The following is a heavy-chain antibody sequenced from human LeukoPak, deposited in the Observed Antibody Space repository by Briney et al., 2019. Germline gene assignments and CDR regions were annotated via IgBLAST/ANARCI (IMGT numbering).Heavy chain of an antibody. CDR2: IYSGGST. D-gene: IGHD6-25*01. CDR3: AKGRKPSTGYSSGWDLGY. Sequence: GGSLRLSCAASGFTVSSNYMSWVRQAPGKGLEWVSVIYSGGSTYYADSVKGRFTISRDNSKNTLYLQMNSLRAEDTAVYYCAKGRKPSTGYSSGWDLGYWGQGTLVTVSS. J-gene: IGHJ4*02. V-gene: IGHV3-66*01. CDR1: GFTVSSNY.